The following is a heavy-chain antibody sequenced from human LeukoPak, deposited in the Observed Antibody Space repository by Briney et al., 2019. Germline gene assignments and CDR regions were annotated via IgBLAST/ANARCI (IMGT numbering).Heavy chain of an antibody. V-gene: IGHV4-38-2*01. CDR2: TYHSGST. CDR1: GYSISNGYY. Sequence: SETLSLTCAVSGYSISNGYYWGWIRQPSGKGLEWIGTTYHSGSTNYNPSLKSRITISVDTSKNQFSLQLSSVTAADTAVYYCATSHTVTTGRSWSNWGQGTLVTVSS. CDR3: ATSHTVTTGRSWSN. D-gene: IGHD4-17*01. J-gene: IGHJ4*02.